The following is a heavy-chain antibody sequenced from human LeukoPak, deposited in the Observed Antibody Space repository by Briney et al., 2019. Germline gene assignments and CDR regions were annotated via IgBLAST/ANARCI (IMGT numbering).Heavy chain of an antibody. D-gene: IGHD5-12*01. CDR2: INPNSGGT. Sequence: ASVKVSCRASGYTFTGYYMHWVRQAPGQGLEWMGWINPNSGGTNYAQKFQGRVTMTRDTSISTAYMELSRLRSDDTAVYYCATPERGYSGYDFGSWGQGTLVTVSS. V-gene: IGHV1-2*02. CDR3: ATPERGYSGYDFGS. J-gene: IGHJ4*02. CDR1: GYTFTGYY.